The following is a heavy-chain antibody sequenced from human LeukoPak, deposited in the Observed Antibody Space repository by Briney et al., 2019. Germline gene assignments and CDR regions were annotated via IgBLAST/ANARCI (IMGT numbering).Heavy chain of an antibody. CDR1: GGSISSYY. D-gene: IGHD3-3*01. V-gene: IGHV4-4*07. CDR3: ARVDVFGVVSSDYYYYMDV. J-gene: IGHJ6*03. Sequence: SETLSLTCTVSGGSISSYYWSWIRQPAGKGLEWIGRIYTSGSTNYNPSLKSRVTMSVDTSKDQFSLKLSYVTAADTAVYYCARVDVFGVVSSDYYYYMDVWGKGTTVTVSS. CDR2: IYTSGST.